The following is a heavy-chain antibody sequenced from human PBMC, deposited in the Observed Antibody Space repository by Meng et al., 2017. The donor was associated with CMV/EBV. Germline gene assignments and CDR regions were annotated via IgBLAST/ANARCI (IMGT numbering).Heavy chain of an antibody. CDR3: ARSRSEWIQLWNSYYFDY. CDR2: MNPNSGNT. J-gene: IGHJ4*02. D-gene: IGHD5-18*01. Sequence: ASVKVSCKASGYTFTSYDINWVRQATGQGLEWMGWMNPNSGNTGYAQKFQGRATITRNTSISTAYMELSSLRSEDTAVYYCARSRSEWIQLWNSYYFDYWGQGTLVTVSS. CDR1: GYTFTSYD. V-gene: IGHV1-8*03.